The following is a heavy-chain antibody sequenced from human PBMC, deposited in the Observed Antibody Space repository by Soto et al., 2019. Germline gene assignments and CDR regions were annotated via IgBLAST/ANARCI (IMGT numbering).Heavy chain of an antibody. V-gene: IGHV4-59*01. D-gene: IGHD3-10*01. CDR3: AREGLWFGDYEGY. CDR2: TFYSGFT. Sequence: KPSETLSLTCTVSGGSISSFYWSWIRQPPGKGLEWIGYTFYSGFTKYNPSLKSRVTISLDTSKNQIYMNLSSVTAADTALYYCAREGLWFGDYEGYWGQGAPVT. CDR1: GGSISSFY. J-gene: IGHJ4*02.